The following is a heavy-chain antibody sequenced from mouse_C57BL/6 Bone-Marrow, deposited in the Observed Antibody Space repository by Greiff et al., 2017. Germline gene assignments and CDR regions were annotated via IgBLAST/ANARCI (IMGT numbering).Heavy chain of an antibody. Sequence: VQLQQSGPELVKPGASVKLSCKASGYTFTSYDINWVKQRPGQGLEWIGWIYPRDGSTKYNEKFKGKATLTVDTSSSTAYMELHSLTSEDSAVYFCARGTVVAHWYFDVWCTGTTVTVSS. J-gene: IGHJ1*03. CDR2: IYPRDGST. V-gene: IGHV1-85*01. CDR1: GYTFTSYD. CDR3: ARGTVVAHWYFDV. D-gene: IGHD1-1*01.